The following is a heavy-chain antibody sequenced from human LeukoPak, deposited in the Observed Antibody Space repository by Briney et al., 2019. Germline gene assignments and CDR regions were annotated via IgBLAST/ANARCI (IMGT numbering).Heavy chain of an antibody. V-gene: IGHV3-30-3*01. CDR1: GFTFSSFA. D-gene: IGHD1-26*01. CDR2: ISYDGSNK. CDR3: ARGRVRGSYYGDY. Sequence: PGGPLGLSCAASGFTFSSFAMHWVRQAPGKGLEWVAVISYDGSNKYYADSVKGRFTISRDNSKNTLYLQMNSLRAEDTAVYYCARGRVRGSYYGDYWGQGTLVTVSS. J-gene: IGHJ4*02.